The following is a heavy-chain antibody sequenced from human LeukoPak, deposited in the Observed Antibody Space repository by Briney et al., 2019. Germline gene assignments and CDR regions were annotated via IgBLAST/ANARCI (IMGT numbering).Heavy chain of an antibody. CDR2: INPNSGGT. CDR3: ATGASTSHSYYYYGMDV. CDR1: GYTFTGYY. V-gene: IGHV1-2*06. Sequence: ASVKVSCKASGYTFTGYYMHWVRQAPGQGLEWMGRINPNSGGTNYAQKFQGRVTMTRDTSISTAYMELSRLRSDDTAVYYCATGASTSHSYYYYGMDVWGQGTTVTVSS. J-gene: IGHJ6*02. D-gene: IGHD5/OR15-5a*01.